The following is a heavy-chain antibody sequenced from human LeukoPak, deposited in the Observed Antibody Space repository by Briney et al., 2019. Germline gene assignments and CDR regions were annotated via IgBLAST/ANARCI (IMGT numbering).Heavy chain of an antibody. J-gene: IGHJ4*02. CDR1: GYTFTGYY. Sequence: ASVKVSCKASGYTFTGYYMHWVRQAPGQGLEWMGWINPNSGGTNYAQKFQGRVTMTRDTSISTAYMELSRLRSDDTAVYYCARDGSIAAAGNDYWGQGTLVTVSS. CDR2: INPNSGGT. V-gene: IGHV1-2*02. D-gene: IGHD6-13*01. CDR3: ARDGSIAAAGNDY.